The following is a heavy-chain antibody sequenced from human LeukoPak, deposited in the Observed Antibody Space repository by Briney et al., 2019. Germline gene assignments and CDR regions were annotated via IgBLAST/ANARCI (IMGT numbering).Heavy chain of an antibody. Sequence: GGSLRLSCQASGFTFSTFPMSWVRQAPGKGLEWVSVIYSGGSTYYADSVKGRFTISRDNSKNTLYLQMNSLRAEDTAVYYCAGSSGWYQAPQYFQHWGQGTLVTASS. CDR2: IYSGGST. CDR1: GFTFSTFP. J-gene: IGHJ1*01. CDR3: AGSSGWYQAPQYFQH. D-gene: IGHD6-19*01. V-gene: IGHV3-53*01.